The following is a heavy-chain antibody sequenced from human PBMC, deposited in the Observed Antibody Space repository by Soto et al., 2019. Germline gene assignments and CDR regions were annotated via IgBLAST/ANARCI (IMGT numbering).Heavy chain of an antibody. V-gene: IGHV4-4*02. CDR2: IHHSGST. J-gene: IGHJ4*02. CDR1: GGSIRSSNW. Sequence: SETLSLTCAVSGGSIRSSNWWSWVRQPPGKGLEWIAEIHHSGSTNYNPSLKSRVIISVDKSKNQISLILSSVTAADTAVYYCARDFGYGGYGDYWGQGTLVTVS. CDR3: ARDFGYGGYGDY. D-gene: IGHD5-12*01.